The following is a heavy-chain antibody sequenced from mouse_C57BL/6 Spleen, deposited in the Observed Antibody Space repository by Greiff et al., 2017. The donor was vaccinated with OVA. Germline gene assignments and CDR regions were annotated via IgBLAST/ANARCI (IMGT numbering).Heavy chain of an antibody. Sequence: VQLVESGPELVKPGASVKISCKASGYAFSSSWMNWVKQRPGKGLEWIGRIYPGDGDTNYNGKFKGKATLTADKSSSTAYMQLSSLTSEDSAVYFGASRSGSSAHWYFDVWGTGTTVTVSS. CDR3: ASRSGSSAHWYFDV. CDR2: IYPGDGDT. CDR1: GYAFSSSW. J-gene: IGHJ1*03. V-gene: IGHV1-82*01. D-gene: IGHD1-1*01.